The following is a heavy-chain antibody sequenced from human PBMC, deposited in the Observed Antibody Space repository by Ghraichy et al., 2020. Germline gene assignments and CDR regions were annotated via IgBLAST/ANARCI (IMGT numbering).Heavy chain of an antibody. Sequence: SETLSLTCTVSGGSISSFYWSWIRQPPGKGLEWIGYIYYSGSTNYNPYPKSRVTISVDTSKNQFSLKLSSVTAADTAVYYCARTGSDYDIFSGYSDWYFDLWGRGTLVTVSS. J-gene: IGHJ2*01. CDR2: IYYSGST. V-gene: IGHV4-59*01. CDR1: GGSISSFY. CDR3: ARTGSDYDIFSGYSDWYFDL. D-gene: IGHD3-9*01.